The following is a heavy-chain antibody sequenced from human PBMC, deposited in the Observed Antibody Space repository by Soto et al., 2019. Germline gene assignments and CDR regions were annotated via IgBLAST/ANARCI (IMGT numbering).Heavy chain of an antibody. Sequence: EVQLLESGGGLVQPGGSLRLSCAASGFTFSSYAMSWVRQAPGKGLEWVAAISGSGVSTYYADSVKGRFTISRDNSKNTLYLQMNLLRDEDTAGYSCAKDDYGGLADYWGQGPLVTVSS. CDR3: AKDDYGGLADY. D-gene: IGHD4-17*01. CDR2: ISGSGVST. V-gene: IGHV3-23*01. CDR1: GFTFSSYA. J-gene: IGHJ4*02.